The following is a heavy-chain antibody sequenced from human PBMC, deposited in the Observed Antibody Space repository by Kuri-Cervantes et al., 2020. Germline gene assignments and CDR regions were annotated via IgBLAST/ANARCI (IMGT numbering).Heavy chain of an antibody. CDR3: ARHDYGDSPYYYYYYMDV. Sequence: SVKVSCKASGGTFSSYAISWVRQAPGQGLEWMGGIIPIFGTANYAQKFQGRVTITTDESTSTAYMELSSLRSEDTAVYYCARHDYGDSPYYYYYYMDVWGKGTTVTVSS. CDR1: GGTFSSYA. D-gene: IGHD4-17*01. CDR2: IIPIFGTA. J-gene: IGHJ6*03. V-gene: IGHV1-69*05.